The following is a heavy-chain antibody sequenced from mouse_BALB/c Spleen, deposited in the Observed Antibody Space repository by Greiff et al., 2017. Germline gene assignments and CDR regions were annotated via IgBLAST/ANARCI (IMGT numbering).Heavy chain of an antibody. CDR2: IWGGGST. CDR1: GFSLTDYG. CDR3: SKVKRGGGDYYAMDY. V-gene: IGHV2-6-5*01. J-gene: IGHJ4*01. Sequence: VQLVESGPGLVAPSQSLSITCTVSGFSLTDYGVSWIRQPPGKGLEWLGVIWGGGSTYYNSALKSRLSISKDNSKSQVFLKMNSLQTDDTAMYYFSKVKRGGGDYYAMDYWGQGTSVTVSS.